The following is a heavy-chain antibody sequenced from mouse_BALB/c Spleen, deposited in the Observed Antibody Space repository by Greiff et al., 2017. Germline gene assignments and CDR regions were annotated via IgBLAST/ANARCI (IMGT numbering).Heavy chain of an antibody. CDR3: ARDSSGYFMDY. CDR1: GFSLTSYG. J-gene: IGHJ4*01. Sequence: VKLVESGPGLVAPSQSLSITCTVSGFSLTSYGVHWVRQPPGKGLEWLGVIWAGGSTNYNSALMSRLSISKDNSKSQVFLKMNSLQTDDTAMYYCARDSSGYFMDYWGQGTSVTVSS. CDR2: IWAGGST. D-gene: IGHD3-1*01. V-gene: IGHV2-9*02.